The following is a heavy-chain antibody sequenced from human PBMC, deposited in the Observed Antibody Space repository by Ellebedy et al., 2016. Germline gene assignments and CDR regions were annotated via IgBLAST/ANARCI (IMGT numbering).Heavy chain of an antibody. V-gene: IGHV4-59*01. J-gene: IGHJ4*02. CDR3: ARIWGVSFGDLPIDY. CDR1: GGSISRYY. Sequence: SETLSLTCIVSGGSISRYYWSWIRQPPGRGLEWIGNIYYTGTTNYNPSLQSRVTISLDTSKNQFSLRLTSVTAAYTAVYYCARIWGVSFGDLPIDYWGQGILVTVSS. D-gene: IGHD3-10*01. CDR2: IYYTGTT.